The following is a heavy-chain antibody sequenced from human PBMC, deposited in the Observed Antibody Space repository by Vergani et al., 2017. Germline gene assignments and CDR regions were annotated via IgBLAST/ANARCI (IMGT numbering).Heavy chain of an antibody. V-gene: IGHV3-15*01. D-gene: IGHD6-13*01. J-gene: IGHJ6*03. CDR3: ARERRGDSRPYYYYYYMDV. CDR2: IKSKTDGGTT. Sequence: EVQLVESGGGLVKPGGSLRLSCAASGFTFSNAWMSWVRQAPGKGLEWVGRIKSKTDGGTTDYAAPVKGRFTISRDDSKNTLYLQMNSLKTEDTAVYYCARERRGDSRPYYYYYYMDVWGKGTTVTVSS. CDR1: GFTFSNAW.